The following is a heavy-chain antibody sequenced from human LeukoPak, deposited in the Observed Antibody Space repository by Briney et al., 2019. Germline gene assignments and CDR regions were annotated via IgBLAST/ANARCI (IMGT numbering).Heavy chain of an antibody. V-gene: IGHV5-51*01. CDR1: GYSFISHW. CDR3: GVGYCSGGTCYAFGY. CDR2: ICPGDSDT. J-gene: IGHJ4*02. D-gene: IGHD2-15*01. Sequence: GESLKISCKGSGYSFISHWIGWVRQMPGKGLEGIGIICPGDSDTRYSPSFQVQVFISADKSISTAYVQWISLKASDTAMYYCGVGYCSGGTCYAFGYWGQGTLVTVSS.